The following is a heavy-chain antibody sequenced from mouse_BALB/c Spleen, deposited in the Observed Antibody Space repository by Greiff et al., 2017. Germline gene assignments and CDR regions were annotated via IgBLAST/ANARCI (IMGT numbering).Heavy chain of an antibody. D-gene: IGHD2-14*01. V-gene: IGHV3-2*02. CDR3: ARGGYDGFAY. Sequence: VQLQQSGPGLVQPSQSLSLTCTVTGYSITSDYAWNWIRQFPGNKLEWMGYISYSGSTSYNPSLKSRISITRDTSKNQFFLQLNSVTTEDTATYYCARGGYDGFAYWGQGTLVTVSA. J-gene: IGHJ3*01. CDR1: GYSITSDYA. CDR2: ISYSGST.